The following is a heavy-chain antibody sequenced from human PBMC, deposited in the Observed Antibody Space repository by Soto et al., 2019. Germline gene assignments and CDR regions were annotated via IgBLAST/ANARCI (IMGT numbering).Heavy chain of an antibody. V-gene: IGHV3-48*03. CDR2: ISSSGSTI. CDR1: GFTFSSYE. J-gene: IGHJ6*02. Sequence: LRLSCAASGFTFSSYEMNWVRQAPGKGLEWVSYISSSGSTIYYADSVKGRFTISRDNAKNSLYLQMNSLRAEDTAVYYCARAFHKVRLHFWSGSKTVWGQGTTVTVSS. CDR3: ARAFHKVRLHFWSGSKTV. D-gene: IGHD3-3*01.